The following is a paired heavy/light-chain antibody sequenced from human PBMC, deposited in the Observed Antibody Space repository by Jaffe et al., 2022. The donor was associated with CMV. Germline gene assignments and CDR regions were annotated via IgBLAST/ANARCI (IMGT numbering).Heavy chain of an antibody. J-gene: IGHJ3*02. CDR3: ARDRGSGYYLDAFDI. CDR1: GFTFSDYD. V-gene: IGHV3-11*06. CDR2: VSSSDGFR. Sequence: QVQLVESGGGLVKPGGSLRLSCAASGFTFSDYDMSWIRQAPGKGLEWIAYVSSSDGFRNYADSVKGRFTISRDNARNLYLEMNSLRAEDTAVYYCARDRGSGYYLDAFDIWGQGTLVIVSS. D-gene: IGHD3-22*01.
Light chain of an antibody. Sequence: DIQMTQSPSFLSASVGDRVTITCRASQGIRNSLAWYQQKPGKAPKLLLYAASSLEGGVPSRFSGSGSGTDYTLIISSLQPEDVATYHCQQYYNSPRTFGQGTKVEIK. CDR3: QQYYNSPRT. CDR1: QGIRNS. V-gene: IGKV1-NL1*01. CDR2: AAS. J-gene: IGKJ1*01.